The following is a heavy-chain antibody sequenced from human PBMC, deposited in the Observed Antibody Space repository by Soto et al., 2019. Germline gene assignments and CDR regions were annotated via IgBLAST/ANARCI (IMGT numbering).Heavy chain of an antibody. CDR3: ASYIVGAPFEC. CDR2: INHSGRT. Sequence: SETRSLTCAVYGDSFTKYYWSWIRQPPGKGLEWIGEINHSGRTNFNPSLKSRVTISVDRSKNQFSLKLRSVTAADTGVYYCASYIVGAPFECWGHVTLVNVSS. J-gene: IGHJ4*01. V-gene: IGHV4-34*01. D-gene: IGHD1-26*01. CDR1: GDSFTKYY.